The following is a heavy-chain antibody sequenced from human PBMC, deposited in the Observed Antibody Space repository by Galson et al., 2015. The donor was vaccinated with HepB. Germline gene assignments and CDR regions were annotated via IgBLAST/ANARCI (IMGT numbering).Heavy chain of an antibody. CDR1: RFTFSTYW. V-gene: IGHV3-7*03. CDR2: IKPDGTVQ. CDR3: ARDRDGCWSDDC. J-gene: IGHJ4*02. Sequence: SLRLSCAASRFTFSTYWMHWVRQAPGKGLEWVASIKPDGTVQVYVDSVKGRFTISRDNAKNSLSLQMNSLRVEDTAVYYCARDRDGCWSDDCWGQGTLVTVSS. D-gene: IGHD1-1*01.